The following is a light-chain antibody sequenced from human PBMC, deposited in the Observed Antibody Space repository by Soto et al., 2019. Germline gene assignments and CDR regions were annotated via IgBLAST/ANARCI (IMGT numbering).Light chain of an antibody. CDR3: QSYDRSLSGSV. CDR1: SSNIGAGYD. Sequence: QPVLTQPPSVSGAPGQRVTISCTGSSSNIGAGYDVHWYQQLPGTAPKFLIYGNNNRPSGVPDRFSGSKSGTSASLAITGLQAEDEADYYCQSYDRSLSGSVFGGGTKVTVL. CDR2: GNN. J-gene: IGLJ3*02. V-gene: IGLV1-40*01.